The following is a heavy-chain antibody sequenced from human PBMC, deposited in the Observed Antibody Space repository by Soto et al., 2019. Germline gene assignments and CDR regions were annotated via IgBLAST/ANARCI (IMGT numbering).Heavy chain of an antibody. Sequence: EVPLVESGGGLVQPGGSLRLSCAASGFTVSTYWMHWVRQDPGKGLMWVSRISPDGSTTTYADPVRGRFTISRHTAENTLYLQMNSLRVEDTAVYYCAKDRVPYSDYGRYFDLWGRGTLVTVSS. CDR3: AKDRVPYSDYGRYFDL. V-gene: IGHV3-74*01. CDR2: ISPDGSTT. CDR1: GFTVSTYW. J-gene: IGHJ2*01. D-gene: IGHD4-17*01.